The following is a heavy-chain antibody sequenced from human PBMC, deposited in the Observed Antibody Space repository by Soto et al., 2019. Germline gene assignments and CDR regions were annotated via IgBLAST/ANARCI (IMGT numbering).Heavy chain of an antibody. D-gene: IGHD4-17*01. CDR1: GFTFSSYG. Sequence: QVQLVESGGGVVQPGRSLRLSCAASGFTFSSYGMHWVRQAPGKGLEWVAVIWYDGSNKYYADSVKGRFTISRDNSKNTLYLQMNSLRAEDTAVYYCARIYGDYDNFDYWGQGTLVTVSS. J-gene: IGHJ4*02. CDR3: ARIYGDYDNFDY. V-gene: IGHV3-33*01. CDR2: IWYDGSNK.